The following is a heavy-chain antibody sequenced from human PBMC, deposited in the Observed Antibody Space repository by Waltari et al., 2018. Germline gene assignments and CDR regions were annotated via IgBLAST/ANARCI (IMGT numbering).Heavy chain of an antibody. J-gene: IGHJ3*02. CDR1: GFTFSSYW. Sequence: EVQLVESGGGLVQPGGSLRLSCAASGFTFSSYWMSWVRQAPGKGLEWVANIKQDGSEKYYVDSVKGRFTISRDNAKNSLYLQMNSLRAEDMAVYYCARDNYDSSGYAFDIWGQGTMVTVSS. D-gene: IGHD3-22*01. V-gene: IGHV3-7*03. CDR3: ARDNYDSSGYAFDI. CDR2: IKQDGSEK.